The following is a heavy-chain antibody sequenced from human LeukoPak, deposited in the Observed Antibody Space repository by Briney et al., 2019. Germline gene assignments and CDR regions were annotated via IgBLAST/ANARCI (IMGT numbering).Heavy chain of an antibody. Sequence: LPGGSLRLSCAASGFTVSSNYMSWVRQAPGKGLEWVAVIWYDGSNKYYADSVKGRFTISRDNSKNTLYLQMNSLRAEDTAVYYCARDQSSGFIDYWGQGTLVTVSS. D-gene: IGHD6-19*01. V-gene: IGHV3-33*08. CDR3: ARDQSSGFIDY. CDR2: IWYDGSNK. J-gene: IGHJ4*02. CDR1: GFTVSSNY.